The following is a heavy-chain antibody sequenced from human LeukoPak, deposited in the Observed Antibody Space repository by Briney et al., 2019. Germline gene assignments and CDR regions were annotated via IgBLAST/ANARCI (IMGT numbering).Heavy chain of an antibody. V-gene: IGHV1-24*01. CDR2: FDPEDGET. D-gene: IGHD3-3*01. Sequence: GASVKVSCKVSGYTLTELSMHWVRQAPGKGLEWMGGFDPEDGETIYAQKFQGRVTMTEDTSTDTAYMELSSLRSEVTAVYYCATEGRGVPIQGYYFDYWGQGTLVTVSS. J-gene: IGHJ4*02. CDR1: GYTLTELS. CDR3: ATEGRGVPIQGYYFDY.